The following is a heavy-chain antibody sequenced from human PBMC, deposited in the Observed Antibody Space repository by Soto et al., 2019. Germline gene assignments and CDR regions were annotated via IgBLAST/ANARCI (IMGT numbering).Heavy chain of an antibody. J-gene: IGHJ4*02. CDR3: ATRDSGRLY. V-gene: IGHV4-4*02. CDR1: GVSISSHDW. Sequence: QVQLQESGPGLVKPSGTLSLTCAVSGVSISSHDWWTWVRQPPGKGLEWIGESHQSGNTNYNSSLESRVTISLXKSXNXLSLXLSXXXXXXXAXXXCATRDSGRLYWGQGTLVTVSS. D-gene: IGHD6-13*01. CDR2: SHQSGNT.